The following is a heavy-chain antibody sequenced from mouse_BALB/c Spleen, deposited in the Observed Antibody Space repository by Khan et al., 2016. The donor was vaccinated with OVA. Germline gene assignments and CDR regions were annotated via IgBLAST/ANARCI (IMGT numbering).Heavy chain of an antibody. D-gene: IGHD1-1*01. CDR2: ISYNGNT. CDR3: ARIYGGVFDY. CDR1: GYSITSDYA. Sequence: EVQLVESGPGLVKPSQSLSLTCTVTGYSITSDYAWNWIRQFPGNKLEWMGYISYNGNTKYNPSLKSRITITRDTSKNQFFLQLNSVTPEDTATYYCARIYGGVFDYWGQGTTLTVSS. V-gene: IGHV3-2*02. J-gene: IGHJ2*01.